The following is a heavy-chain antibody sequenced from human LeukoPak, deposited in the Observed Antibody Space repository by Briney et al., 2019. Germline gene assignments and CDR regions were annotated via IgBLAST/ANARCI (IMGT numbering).Heavy chain of an antibody. J-gene: IGHJ4*02. CDR2: ISSSSSSTI. CDR1: GFIFSRYS. CDR3: ANNYDFWSGPAPDY. V-gene: IGHV3-48*01. Sequence: PGGSLRLSCAASGFIFSRYSMNWVRQAPGKGLEWVSYISSSSSSTIYYADSVKGPFTISRDSAKNSLYLQMNSLRAEDTAVYYCANNYDFWSGPAPDYWGQGTLVTVSS. D-gene: IGHD3-3*01.